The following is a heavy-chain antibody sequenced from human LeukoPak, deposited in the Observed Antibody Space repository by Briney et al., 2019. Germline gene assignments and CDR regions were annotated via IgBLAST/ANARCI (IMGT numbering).Heavy chain of an antibody. CDR3: AKASWVSSADAVL. CDR1: GFTFSSYA. Sequence: GGSLRLSCAASGFTFSSYAMSWVREAPARGLEWVSSLRGNGDIFYADSVKGRFTLSRDDSRNTVYLQLNNLRVEDTAVYYCAKASWVSSADAVLWGQGTVVTVSS. V-gene: IGHV3-23*01. J-gene: IGHJ4*02. D-gene: IGHD3-16*01. CDR2: LRGNGDI.